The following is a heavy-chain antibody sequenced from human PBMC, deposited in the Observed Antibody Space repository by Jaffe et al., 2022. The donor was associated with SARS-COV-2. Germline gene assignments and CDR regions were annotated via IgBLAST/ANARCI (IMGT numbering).Heavy chain of an antibody. Sequence: QLQLQESGPGLVKPSETLSLTCTVSGGSISSSSYYWGWIRQPPGKGLEWIGSIYYSGSTYYNPSLKSRVTISVDTSKNQFSLKLSSVTAADTAVYYCARLPSYYDSSGYGFYYYYYGMDVWGQGTTVTVSS. CDR3: ARLPSYYDSSGYGFYYYYYGMDV. CDR1: GGSISSSSYY. D-gene: IGHD3-22*01. V-gene: IGHV4-39*01. CDR2: IYYSGST. J-gene: IGHJ6*02.